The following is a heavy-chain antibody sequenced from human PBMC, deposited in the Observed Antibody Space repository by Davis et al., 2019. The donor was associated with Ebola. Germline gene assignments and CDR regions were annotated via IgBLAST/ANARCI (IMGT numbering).Heavy chain of an antibody. J-gene: IGHJ5*02. CDR3: AKERYSSRSVNWFDP. Sequence: HTGGSLRLSCAASRFTFSDSWMHWVRQVPGKGLVWVARINSDGSTTHYADSVKGRFTISRDNAKNTLYLQMNSLRAEDTAVYYCAKERYSSRSVNWFDPWGQGTLVTVSS. CDR2: INSDGSTT. CDR1: RFTFSDSW. V-gene: IGHV3-74*01. D-gene: IGHD6-13*01.